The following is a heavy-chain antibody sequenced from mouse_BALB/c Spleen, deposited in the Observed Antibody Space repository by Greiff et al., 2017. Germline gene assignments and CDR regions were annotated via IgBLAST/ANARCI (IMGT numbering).Heavy chain of an antibody. Sequence: VQLVESGPGLVAPSQSLSITCTVSGFSLSSYSVHWVRQPPGKGLEWLGMIWGGGSTDYNSALKSRLSISKDNSKSQVFLKMNGLQTDDTAMYYCARNWGSGSWFAYWGQGTLVTVSA. V-gene: IGHV2-6-4*01. CDR2: IWGGGST. D-gene: IGHD3-1*01. J-gene: IGHJ3*01. CDR1: GFSLSSYS. CDR3: ARNWGSGSWFAY.